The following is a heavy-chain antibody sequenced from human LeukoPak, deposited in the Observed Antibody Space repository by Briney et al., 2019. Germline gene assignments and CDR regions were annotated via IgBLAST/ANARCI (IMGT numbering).Heavy chain of an antibody. Sequence: GSLRLSCAASGFTFSSYWMSWVRQAPGKGLEWVANIKQDGSEKYYVDSVKGRFTISRDNAKNSLYLQMNSLRAEDTAVYYCARDPMYYDILAGSFDYWGQGTLVTVSS. D-gene: IGHD3-9*01. V-gene: IGHV3-7*01. CDR3: ARDPMYYDILAGSFDY. CDR2: IKQDGSEK. CDR1: GFTFSSYW. J-gene: IGHJ4*02.